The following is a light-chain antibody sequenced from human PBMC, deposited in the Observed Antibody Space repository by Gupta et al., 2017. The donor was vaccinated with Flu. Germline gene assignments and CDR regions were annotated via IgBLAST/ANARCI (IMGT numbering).Light chain of an antibody. CDR3: QQALCIPHA. CDR2: WAS. CDR1: QTLLYTNNRDY. Sequence: DIVMTQSPDSLAVSLGERATINCKSSQTLLYTNNRDYLNWYQQKPGQPPKLLIYWASTRESGVPARFSGRGSGTDFTLTISSLQAEDVAVYYCQQALCIPHAFGHGTRVDIK. J-gene: IGKJ3*01. V-gene: IGKV4-1*01.